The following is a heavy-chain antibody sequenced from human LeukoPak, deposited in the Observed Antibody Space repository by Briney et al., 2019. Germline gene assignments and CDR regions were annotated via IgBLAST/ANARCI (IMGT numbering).Heavy chain of an antibody. CDR2: IYTSGST. J-gene: IGHJ4*02. D-gene: IGHD6-13*01. CDR3: ARGSNVPESYSSSWYVFDY. Sequence: SETLSLTCTVSGGSISSGSYYWSWIRQPAGKGLEWIGRIYTSGSTNYNPSLKSRVTISVDTSKNQFSLKLSSVTAADTAVYYCARGSNVPESYSSSWYVFDYWGQGTLVTVSS. CDR1: GGSISSGSYY. V-gene: IGHV4-61*02.